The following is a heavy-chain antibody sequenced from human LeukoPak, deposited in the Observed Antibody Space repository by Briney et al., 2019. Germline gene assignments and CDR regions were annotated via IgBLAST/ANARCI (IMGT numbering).Heavy chain of an antibody. D-gene: IGHD4-17*01. CDR2: INHSGST. J-gene: IGHJ4*02. Sequence: SETLSLTCAVYGGSFSGYYWSWIRQPPGKGLEWIGEINHSGSTNYNLSLKSRVTISVYTSKNQFSLKLSSVTAADTAVYYCARIHDYGDYAFDKWGQGTLVTVSS. V-gene: IGHV4-34*01. CDR3: ARIHDYGDYAFDK. CDR1: GGSFSGYY.